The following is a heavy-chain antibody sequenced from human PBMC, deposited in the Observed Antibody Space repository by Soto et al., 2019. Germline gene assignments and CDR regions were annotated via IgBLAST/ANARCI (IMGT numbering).Heavy chain of an antibody. D-gene: IGHD3-10*01. J-gene: IGHJ4*02. CDR2: ISAYNGKT. CDR1: GYTFSSSG. V-gene: IGHV1-18*01. CDR3: ARGNYYGSGSFYY. Sequence: QVQLVQSGPEVKEPGASVKVSCKASGYTFSSSGFSWVRQAPGQGLEWMGWISAYNGKTNYLQRLQGRVNMTTDTSTSTAYMELKSLRSDDTAVYYCARGNYYGSGSFYYWGQGTLVTVSS.